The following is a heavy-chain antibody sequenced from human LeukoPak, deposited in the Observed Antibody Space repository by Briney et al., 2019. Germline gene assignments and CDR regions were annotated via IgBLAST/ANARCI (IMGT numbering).Heavy chain of an antibody. D-gene: IGHD5-24*01. CDR3: ARVDRERWLQLGFDY. CDR1: GFTFSSYW. J-gene: IGHJ4*02. Sequence: GGSLRLSCAASGFTFSSYWMSWVRQAPGKGLEWVANIKQDGSEKYYVDSVKGRFTISRDNAKNSLYLQMNSLRAEDTAVYYSARVDRERWLQLGFDYWGQGTLVTVSS. V-gene: IGHV3-7*01. CDR2: IKQDGSEK.